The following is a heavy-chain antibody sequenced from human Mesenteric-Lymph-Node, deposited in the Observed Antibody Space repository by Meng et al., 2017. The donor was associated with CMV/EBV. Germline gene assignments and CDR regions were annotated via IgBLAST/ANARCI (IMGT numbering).Heavy chain of an antibody. D-gene: IGHD2-2*01. J-gene: IGHJ4*02. CDR3: ARSPGYCSSTNCVGSFVDY. Sequence: SETLSLTCTVSGDSITSYYWNWIRQPPGKGLEWIGHVYYSGSTNYNPSLRSRVTISVDKSKKHFSLRLSSVSAADTAVYYCARSPGYCSSTNCVGSFVDYWGQGTVVTVSS. CDR1: GDSITSYY. CDR2: VYYSGST. V-gene: IGHV4-59*01.